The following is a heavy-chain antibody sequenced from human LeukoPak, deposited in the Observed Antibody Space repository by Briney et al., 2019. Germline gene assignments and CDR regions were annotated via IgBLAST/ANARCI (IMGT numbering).Heavy chain of an antibody. CDR1: GGSFSGYY. CDR3: ARSLGYYYYYMDV. J-gene: IGHJ6*03. CDR2: IYYSGST. V-gene: IGHV4-59*01. Sequence: SETLSLTCAVYGGSFSGYYWSCIRQPPGKGLEWIGYIYYSGSTNYNPSLKSRVTISVYTSKNQFSLKLSSVTAADTAVYYCARSLGYYYYYMDVWGKGTTVTVSS.